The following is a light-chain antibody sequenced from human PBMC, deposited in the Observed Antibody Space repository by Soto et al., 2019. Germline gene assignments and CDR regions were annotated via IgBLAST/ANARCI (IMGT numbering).Light chain of an antibody. CDR1: SSNIGAEYG. Sequence: QSVLTQPPSVSGAPGQRVTISCTGSSSNIGAEYGIRWYQHLPGTAPKLLIYGVNSRPSGVPDRFSGSKSGSSASLAIAGRQAEEEADYYYQSYDDSLGGFYVFGTGTKVTVL. CDR3: QSYDDSLGGFYV. CDR2: GVN. V-gene: IGLV1-40*01. J-gene: IGLJ1*01.